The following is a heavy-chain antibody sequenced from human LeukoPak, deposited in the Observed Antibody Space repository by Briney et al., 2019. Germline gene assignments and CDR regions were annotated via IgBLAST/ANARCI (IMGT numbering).Heavy chain of an antibody. CDR2: IIPIFGTA. Sequence: GASVKVSCKASGGTFSSYAISWVRQAPGQGLEWMGGIIPIFGTANYAQKFQGRVTITADESASTAYMELSSLRSEDTAVYYCARCIAARPHYYGMDVWGQGTTVTVSS. J-gene: IGHJ6*02. CDR1: GGTFSSYA. CDR3: ARCIAARPHYYGMDV. V-gene: IGHV1-69*13. D-gene: IGHD6-6*01.